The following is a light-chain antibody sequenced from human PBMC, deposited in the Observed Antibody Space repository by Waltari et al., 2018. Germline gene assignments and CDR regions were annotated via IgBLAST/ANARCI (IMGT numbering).Light chain of an antibody. Sequence: QSVLTQPPSASGTPGQRVPISCSGSSSNIGSNYVYWYQQLPGTAPKLLIYRNDRRPSGVPDRFSGSKSGTSASLAISGLRSEDEADYYCATWDDSLSGLWVFGGGTKLTVL. J-gene: IGLJ3*02. CDR3: ATWDDSLSGLWV. CDR2: RND. V-gene: IGLV1-47*01. CDR1: SSNIGSNY.